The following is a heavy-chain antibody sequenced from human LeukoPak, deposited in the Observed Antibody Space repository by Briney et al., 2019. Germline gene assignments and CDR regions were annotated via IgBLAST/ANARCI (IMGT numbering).Heavy chain of an antibody. J-gene: IGHJ4*02. Sequence: PSETLTLTCTASGGSISSSTYYWGWIRQRPGQELEWIGSIYYSGSSYYNPSIRSRVTISVDTYKNQFSLKLSSVTAADTAVYYCARDSSGYYRIDYWGQGTLVTVSA. V-gene: IGHV4-39*01. CDR3: ARDSSGYYRIDY. CDR2: IYYSGSS. D-gene: IGHD3-22*01. CDR1: GGSISSSTYY.